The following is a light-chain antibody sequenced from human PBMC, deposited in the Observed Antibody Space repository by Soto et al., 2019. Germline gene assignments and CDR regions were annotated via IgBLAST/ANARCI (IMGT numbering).Light chain of an antibody. CDR1: QGISSY. V-gene: IGKV1-9*01. CDR2: AAS. CDR3: QQLNTYPRT. J-gene: IGKJ1*01. Sequence: DIQLTQSPSFLSASVGDRVTITCRASQGISSYLAWYQQKRGKAPKLLIYAASTLQSGVPSRFSGSGSGTEFTLTISSLQPEDFATYYCQQLNTYPRTFGQGTKVDIK.